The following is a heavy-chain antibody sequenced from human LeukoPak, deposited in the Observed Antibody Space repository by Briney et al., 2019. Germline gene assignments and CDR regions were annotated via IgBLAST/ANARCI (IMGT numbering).Heavy chain of an antibody. CDR1: GGSISSYY. Sequence: PSETLSLTCTVSGGSISSYYWSWIRQPPGKGLEWIGYIYYSGSTNYNPSLKSRVTISVDTSKNQFSLKLSSVTAADTAVYYCAREGEGSSSWATFDYWGQGPLVTVSS. CDR3: AREGEGSSSWATFDY. CDR2: IYYSGST. V-gene: IGHV4-59*01. J-gene: IGHJ4*02. D-gene: IGHD6-13*01.